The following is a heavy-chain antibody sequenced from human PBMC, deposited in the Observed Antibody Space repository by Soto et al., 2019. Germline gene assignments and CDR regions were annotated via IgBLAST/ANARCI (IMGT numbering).Heavy chain of an antibody. CDR1: GYTFTSYD. D-gene: IGHD3-10*01. CDR3: ARALKAYGSLYY. Sequence: QVQLVQSGAEVKKPGASVKVSCKASGYTFTSYDINWVRQAPRHGLEWMGWMNPNSVNTGYAQKFQGRVTMTRNTSISTAYMELSSLSSEDTAVYYCARALKAYGSLYYWGQGTLVTVSS. V-gene: IGHV1-8*01. CDR2: MNPNSVNT. J-gene: IGHJ4*02.